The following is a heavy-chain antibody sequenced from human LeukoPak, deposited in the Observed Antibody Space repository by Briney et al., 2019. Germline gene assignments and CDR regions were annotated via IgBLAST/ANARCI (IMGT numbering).Heavy chain of an antibody. Sequence: GGSLRLSCAASGLTFSSNAMSWFRKAPGKGLKWFSAIRGSARSTYYADSVKGRFTISRDNSENTLYLQMNSLRAEDTAVYYCAKVRSDYYDILTGNYNPLFDYWGQGTLVTVSS. CDR3: AKVRSDYYDILTGNYNPLFDY. CDR1: GLTFSSNA. J-gene: IGHJ4*02. V-gene: IGHV3-23*01. D-gene: IGHD3-9*01. CDR2: IRGSARST.